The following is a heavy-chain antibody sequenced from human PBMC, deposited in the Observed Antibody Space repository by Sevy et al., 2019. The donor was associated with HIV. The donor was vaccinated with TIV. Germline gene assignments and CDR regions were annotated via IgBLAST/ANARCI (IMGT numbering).Heavy chain of an antibody. CDR3: VREGVGGYSYSLDC. CDR2: MKEDGSER. V-gene: IGHV3-7*01. Sequence: GGSLRLSCAASGFTFSSYWMHWVRQAPGKGLEWVATMKEDGSERNYVDSVKGRFTISRDNAKNSLYLQMNSLRAEDTAVYYCVREGVGGYSYSLDCWGQGTLVTVSS. J-gene: IGHJ4*02. CDR1: GFTFSSYW. D-gene: IGHD5-18*01.